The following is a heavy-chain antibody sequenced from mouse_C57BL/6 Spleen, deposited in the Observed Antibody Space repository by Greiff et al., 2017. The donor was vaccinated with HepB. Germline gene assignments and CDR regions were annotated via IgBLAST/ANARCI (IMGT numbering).Heavy chain of an antibody. D-gene: IGHD1-1*01. J-gene: IGHJ4*01. V-gene: IGHV1-55*01. CDR3: AREGFYYGRAMDY. CDR2: IYPGSGST. CDR1: GYTFTSYW. Sequence: QVQLQQPGAELVKPGASVKMSCKASGYTFTSYWITWVKQRPGQGLEWIGDIYPGSGSTNYNEKFKSKATLTVDTSSSTAYMQLSSLTSEDSAVYYCAREGFYYGRAMDYWGQGTSVTVSS.